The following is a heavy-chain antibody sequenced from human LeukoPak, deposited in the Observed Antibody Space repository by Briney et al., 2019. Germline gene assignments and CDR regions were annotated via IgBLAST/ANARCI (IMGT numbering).Heavy chain of an antibody. CDR3: AKLSGWTGWFFDY. J-gene: IGHJ4*02. CDR1: GFTFSSYS. Sequence: GGSLRLSCAASGFTFSSYSMNWVRQAPGKGLEWVSSISSSSSYIYYADSVKGRFTISRDNAKNSLYLQMNSLRAEDTAVYYCAKLSGWTGWFFDYWGQGTVVTVSS. V-gene: IGHV3-21*04. CDR2: ISSSSSYI. D-gene: IGHD6-19*01.